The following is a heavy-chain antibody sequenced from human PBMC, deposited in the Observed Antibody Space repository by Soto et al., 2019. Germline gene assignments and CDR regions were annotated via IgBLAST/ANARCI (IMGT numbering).Heavy chain of an antibody. CDR2: INHSGST. CDR1: VGTFWGYY. J-gene: IGHJ6*01. Sequence: TLAQSCAACVGTFWGYYWSWIRQPPGKGLAWIGEINHSGSTNYNPSLKSRVTLSVDTSKNQFSLKLSSVTAADTAVYYCVRGFWSGYYRDATGMDVWAQG. D-gene: IGHD3-3*01. CDR3: VRGFWSGYYRDATGMDV. V-gene: IGHV4-34*01.